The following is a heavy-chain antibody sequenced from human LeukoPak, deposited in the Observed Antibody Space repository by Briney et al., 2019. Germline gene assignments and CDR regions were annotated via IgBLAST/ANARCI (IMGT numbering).Heavy chain of an antibody. V-gene: IGHV1-8*01. CDR3: ARVGHSSRRAPYYYYGMDV. CDR1: GCTFTSYD. D-gene: IGHD6-13*01. CDR2: MNPNSGNT. J-gene: IGHJ6*02. Sequence: EASVKVSCKASGCTFTSYDINWVRQATGQGLEWMGWMNPNSGNTGYAQKFQGRVTMTRNTSISTAYMELSSLRSEDTAVYYCARVGHSSRRAPYYYYGMDVWGQGTTVTVSS.